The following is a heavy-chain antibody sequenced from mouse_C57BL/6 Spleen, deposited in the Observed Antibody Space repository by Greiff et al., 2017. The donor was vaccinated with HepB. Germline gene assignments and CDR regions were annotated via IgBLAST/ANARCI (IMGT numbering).Heavy chain of an antibody. Sequence: EVKLVESGGGLVKPGGSLKLSCAASGFTFSSYAMSWVRQTPEKRLEWVATISDGGSYTYYPDNVKGRFTISRDNAKNTLYLQMSHLKSEDTAMYYCARDRGVRRTPAWFAYWGQGTLVTVSA. CDR3: ARDRGVRRTPAWFAY. V-gene: IGHV5-4*01. CDR2: ISDGGSYT. CDR1: GFTFSSYA. J-gene: IGHJ3*01. D-gene: IGHD2-14*01.